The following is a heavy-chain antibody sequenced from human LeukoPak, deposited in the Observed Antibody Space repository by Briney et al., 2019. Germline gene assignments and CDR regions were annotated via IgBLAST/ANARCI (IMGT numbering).Heavy chain of an antibody. CDR2: INPSGGST. CDR1: GYTFTSYY. Sequence: VASVKDSCKASGYTFTSYYMHWVRQAPGQGLEWMGIINPSGGSTSYAQKFQGRVTMTRDTSTSTVYMELSSLRSEDTAVYYCARGDRDYDILTGYYLAVDYWGQGTLVTVSS. V-gene: IGHV1-46*01. D-gene: IGHD3-9*01. J-gene: IGHJ4*02. CDR3: ARGDRDYDILTGYYLAVDY.